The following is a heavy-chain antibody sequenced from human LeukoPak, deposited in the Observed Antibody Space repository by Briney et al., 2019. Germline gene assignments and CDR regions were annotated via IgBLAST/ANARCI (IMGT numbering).Heavy chain of an antibody. D-gene: IGHD3-3*01. CDR3: AREGGFFRPLDY. V-gene: IGHV4-4*02. CDR2: VHLDGRT. Sequence: PSETLSLTCGVSGGSVTSTNWWTWVRQPPGKGLEWIGEVHLDGRTNYNPSLKSRLTISVDLSENHLSLKLTPVTPADTAVYYCAREGGFFRPLDYSGQGTLVTVSS. CDR1: GGSVTSTNW. J-gene: IGHJ4*02.